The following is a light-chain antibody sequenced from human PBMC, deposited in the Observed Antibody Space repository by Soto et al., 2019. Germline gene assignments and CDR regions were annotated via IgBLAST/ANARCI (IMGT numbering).Light chain of an antibody. V-gene: IGLV2-8*01. Sequence: QSALTQPPSASGSPGQSVTISCTGTSSDVGGYNYVSWFQQHPGKAPKLIIHDVSQRPSGVPDRFSGSKSGNTASLTISGLQAEDEAHYYCCSYAGSRVFGGGTKLTVL. CDR3: CSYAGSRV. J-gene: IGLJ3*02. CDR2: DVS. CDR1: SSDVGGYNY.